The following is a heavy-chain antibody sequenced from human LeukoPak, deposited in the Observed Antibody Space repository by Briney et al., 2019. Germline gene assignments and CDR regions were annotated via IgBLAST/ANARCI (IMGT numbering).Heavy chain of an antibody. V-gene: IGHV3-23*01. D-gene: IGHD3-22*01. CDR1: GFTFSSYA. J-gene: IGHJ4*02. Sequence: GGSLRLSCAASGFTFSSYAMSWVRQAPGKGLEWVSAISGSGGSTYYADSVKGRFTISRDNSKNTLYLRMNSLRAEDTAVYYCAKGYYYDSSGHDYWGQGTLVTVSS. CDR2: ISGSGGST. CDR3: AKGYYYDSSGHDY.